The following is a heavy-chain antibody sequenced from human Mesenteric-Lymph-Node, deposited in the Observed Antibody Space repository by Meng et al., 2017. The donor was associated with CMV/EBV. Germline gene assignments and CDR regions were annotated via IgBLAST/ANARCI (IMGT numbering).Heavy chain of an antibody. CDR2: INAGNGNT. V-gene: IGHV1-3*01. D-gene: IGHD5-12*01. Sequence: KASGYTFTTYAMHWVRQAPGQRLEWIGWINAGNGNTKYSQKFQGRVTITRDTSASTAYMELSSLRSEDTAVYYCTRSYSGYDSGIDYWGQGTLVTVSS. J-gene: IGHJ4*02. CDR1: GYTFTTYA. CDR3: TRSYSGYDSGIDY.